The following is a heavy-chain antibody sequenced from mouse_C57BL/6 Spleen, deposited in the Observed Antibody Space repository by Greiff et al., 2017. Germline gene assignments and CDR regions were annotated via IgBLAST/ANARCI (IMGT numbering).Heavy chain of an antibody. CDR3: ARVAYYGSFFDY. V-gene: IGHV5-4*03. D-gene: IGHD1-1*01. J-gene: IGHJ2*01. CDR2: ISDGGSYT. CDR1: GFTFSSYA. Sequence: DVKLVESGGGLVKPGGSLKLSCAASGFTFSSYAMSWVRQTPEKRLEWVATISDGGSYTYYPDNVKGRFTISRDNAKNNLYLQMRHLKSEDTAMYYCARVAYYGSFFDYWGQGTTLTVSS.